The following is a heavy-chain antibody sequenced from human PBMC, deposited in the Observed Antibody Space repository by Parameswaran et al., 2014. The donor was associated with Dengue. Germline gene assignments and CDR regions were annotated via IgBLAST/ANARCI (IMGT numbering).Heavy chain of an antibody. V-gene: IGHV3-11*01. CDR3: ARDKGIGISDGYYYGMDV. D-gene: IGHD5-24*01. Sequence: RWIRQPPGKGLEWVSYISSSSTIYYADSVKGRFTISRDNAKNSLYLQMNSLRSEDTAVYYCARDKGIGISDGYYYGMDVWGHGTTVTVSS. J-gene: IGHJ6*02. CDR2: ISSSSTI.